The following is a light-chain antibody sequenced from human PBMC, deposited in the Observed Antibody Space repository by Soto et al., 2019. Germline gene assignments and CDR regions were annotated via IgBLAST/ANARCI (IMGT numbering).Light chain of an antibody. V-gene: IGLV1-44*01. CDR1: SSNIGSNT. Sequence: QSVLTQPPSASGTPGQRVTITCSGSSSNIGSNTVNWYQQLPGTAPKHLIFSNNQRPSGVPDRFSGSKSGTSASLAITGLRSEDEADYYCAAWDDSLSGVVFGGGTKVTVL. CDR3: AAWDDSLSGVV. CDR2: SNN. J-gene: IGLJ2*01.